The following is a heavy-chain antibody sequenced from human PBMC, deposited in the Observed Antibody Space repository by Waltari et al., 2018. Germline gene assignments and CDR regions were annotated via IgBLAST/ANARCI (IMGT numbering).Heavy chain of an antibody. CDR3: ATSIVGSLDY. J-gene: IGHJ4*02. Sequence: EVKLVESGGGSVAPGGSLTPACVATGSSFSHYEFNWVRQAPGSGPGWVAVMSCRGRTLAYADAVKRRLTMPGDDAKISVYLQMHSLRAADTAVSYCATSIVGSLDYWGQGNLVTVSS. D-gene: IGHD1-26*01. CDR2: MSCRGRTL. V-gene: IGHV3-48*03. CDR1: GSSFSHYE.